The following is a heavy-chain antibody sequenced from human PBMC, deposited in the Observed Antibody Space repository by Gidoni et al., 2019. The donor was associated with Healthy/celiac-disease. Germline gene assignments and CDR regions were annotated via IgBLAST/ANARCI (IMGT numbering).Heavy chain of an antibody. J-gene: IGHJ6*02. CDR2: IYYSGST. CDR3: ARDQDEGFYYYYGMDV. CDR1: GGSISSGGYY. Sequence: QVQLQESGPGLVKPSQTLSLTCTVSGGSISSGGYYWSWIRQHPGKGLEWIGYIYYSGSTYYNPSLKSRVTISVDTSKNQFSLKLSSVTAADTAVYYCARDQDEGFYYYYGMDVWGQGTTVTVSS. V-gene: IGHV4-31*03.